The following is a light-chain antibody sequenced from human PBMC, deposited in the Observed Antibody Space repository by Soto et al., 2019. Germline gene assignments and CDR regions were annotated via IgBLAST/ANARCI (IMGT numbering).Light chain of an antibody. CDR3: SSYAGSNNWV. V-gene: IGLV2-8*01. CDR1: SSDVGDYNY. CDR2: EVS. Sequence: QLVLTQPPSASGSPGQSVTISCTGTSSDVGDYNYVSWYQQHPGKAPKLMIYEVSKRPSGVPDRFSGSKSGNTASLTVSGLQAEDEADYYFSSYAGSNNWVFGGGTKLTVL. J-gene: IGLJ3*02.